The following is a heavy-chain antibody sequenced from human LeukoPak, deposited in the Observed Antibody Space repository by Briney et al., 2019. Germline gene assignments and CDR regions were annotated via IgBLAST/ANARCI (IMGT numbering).Heavy chain of an antibody. CDR1: GGSISSYY. CDR2: IYYSGST. D-gene: IGHD6-19*01. Sequence: SETLSLTCTVSGGSISSYYWSWIRQPPGKGLEWIGYIYYSGSTYYNPSLKSRVTISVDTSKNQFSLQLSSVTAADTAVYYCARASGWYDPERFYYYYYGMDVWGQGTTVTVSS. V-gene: IGHV4-59*01. CDR3: ARASGWYDPERFYYYYYGMDV. J-gene: IGHJ6*02.